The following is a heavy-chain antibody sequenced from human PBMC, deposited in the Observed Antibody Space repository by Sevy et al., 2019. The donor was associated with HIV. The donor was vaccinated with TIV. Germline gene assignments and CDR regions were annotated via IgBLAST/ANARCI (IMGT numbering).Heavy chain of an antibody. Sequence: GGSLRLSCAASGFSVSDNYMSWVRLAPGKGPEWVSLIHRGGLTHYADSVKGRFTISRDNSKNTLYLQMNNLRVEDTAVYYCAKDVGIADPPAPFGHWGQGTLVTVSS. CDR2: IHRGGLT. CDR3: AKDVGIADPPAPFGH. D-gene: IGHD6-13*01. J-gene: IGHJ4*02. V-gene: IGHV3-53*01. CDR1: GFSVSDNY.